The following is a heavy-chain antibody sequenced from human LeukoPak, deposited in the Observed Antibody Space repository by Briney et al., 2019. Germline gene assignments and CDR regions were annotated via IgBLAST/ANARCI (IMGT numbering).Heavy chain of an antibody. Sequence: GASVKVSCKASGYTFTSYDINRVRQATGQGLEWMGWMNPNSGNTGYAQKFQGRVTMTRNTSISTAYMELSSLRSEDTAVYYCARGSYYDSKLRAAFDIWGQGTMVTVSS. D-gene: IGHD3-22*01. V-gene: IGHV1-8*01. CDR3: ARGSYYDSKLRAAFDI. CDR1: GYTFTSYD. CDR2: MNPNSGNT. J-gene: IGHJ3*02.